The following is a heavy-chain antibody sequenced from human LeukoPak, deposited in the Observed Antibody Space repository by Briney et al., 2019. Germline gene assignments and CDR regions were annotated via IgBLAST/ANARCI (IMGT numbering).Heavy chain of an antibody. CDR1: GGSFSCYY. D-gene: IGHD2-2*01. CDR2: INHSGST. CDR3: AISNIVVVPAAIPVGAYDI. V-gene: IGHV4-34*01. Sequence: SETLSLTCAVYGGSFSCYYWRWIRQLPGKGLEWIGEINHSGSTNYNPSLKSRVTISVDTSKNQFSLKLSSVTAADTAVYYCAISNIVVVPAAIPVGAYDIWGQGTMVTVSS. J-gene: IGHJ3*02.